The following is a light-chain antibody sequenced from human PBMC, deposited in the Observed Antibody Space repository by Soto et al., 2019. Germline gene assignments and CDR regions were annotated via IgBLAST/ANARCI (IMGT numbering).Light chain of an antibody. Sequence: DIQMTQSPSTLSASVGDRVTITCRASQSISSWLAWYQQKPGKAPKLLIYDASSLESGVPSRFSGSGSGTEFTLTISSLQPDDFATYYCQQYNIWPLTFGPGTKVDIK. V-gene: IGKV1-5*01. CDR3: QQYNIWPLT. CDR2: DAS. CDR1: QSISSW. J-gene: IGKJ3*01.